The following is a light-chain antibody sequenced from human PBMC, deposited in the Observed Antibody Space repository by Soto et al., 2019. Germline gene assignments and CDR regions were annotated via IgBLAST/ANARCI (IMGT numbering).Light chain of an antibody. CDR1: QNINNY. CDR2: DAS. CDR3: QQYNSYWT. Sequence: IQMPQSPSSLSASVGDRVTITCQASQNINNYLNWYRQKPGRAPKLLIYDASNLESGVPSRFSGSGSGTEFTLTISSLQPDDSATYYCQQYNSYWTFGQGTKV. V-gene: IGKV1-5*01. J-gene: IGKJ1*01.